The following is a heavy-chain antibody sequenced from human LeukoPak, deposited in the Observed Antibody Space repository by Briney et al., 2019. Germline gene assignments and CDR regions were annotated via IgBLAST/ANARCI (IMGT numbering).Heavy chain of an antibody. CDR2: IYYSGST. D-gene: IGHD6-6*01. CDR3: ARYSSSDYYYYYMDV. J-gene: IGHJ6*03. CDR1: GGSISSGDYY. Sequence: SQTLSLTCTVSGGSISSGDYYWSWIRQPPGKGLEWIGYIYYSGSTYHNPSLKSRVTISVDTSKNQFSLKLSSVTAADTAVYYCARYSSSDYYYYYMDVWGKGTTVTVSS. V-gene: IGHV4-30-4*08.